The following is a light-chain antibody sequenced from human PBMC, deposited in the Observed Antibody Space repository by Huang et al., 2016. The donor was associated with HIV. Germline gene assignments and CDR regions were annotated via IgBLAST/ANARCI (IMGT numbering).Light chain of an antibody. J-gene: IGKJ4*01. CDR3: QQFSSYPLT. CDR2: AAS. Sequence: IQLTQSPSSLSIYVGDKVTITCRASQGIPNYVAWYQQRPGKAPKLMIYAASTLQNGVPTRFSGSGSGADFALAIANVQPEDSATYYCQQFSSYPLTFGGGTKVEIK. V-gene: IGKV1-9*01. CDR1: QGIPNY.